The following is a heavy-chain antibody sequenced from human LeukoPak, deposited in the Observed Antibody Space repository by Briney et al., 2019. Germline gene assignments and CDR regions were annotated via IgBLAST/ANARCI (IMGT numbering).Heavy chain of an antibody. CDR3: AKEGHSVVGDTITY. CDR2: ISGSGRGDST. V-gene: IGHV3-23*01. D-gene: IGHD1-26*01. CDR1: GFTFKNYA. Sequence: GGSLRLSCAASGFTFKNYAMSWVRQAPGKGLEWVSAISGSGRGDSTYYAASVKGRFTISRDNSKNTLYLQMNSLRAEDTAVYSCAKEGHSVVGDTITYWGQGTPVTVSS. J-gene: IGHJ4*02.